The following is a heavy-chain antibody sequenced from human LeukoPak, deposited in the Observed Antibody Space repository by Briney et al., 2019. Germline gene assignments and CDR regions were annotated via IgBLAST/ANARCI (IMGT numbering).Heavy chain of an antibody. D-gene: IGHD3-10*01. CDR2: INHSRST. CDR3: ARRDGSGSRNWFDP. J-gene: IGHJ5*02. V-gene: IGHV4-34*01. Sequence: SETLSLTCAVYGGSFSGYYWSWIRQPPGKGLEWIGEINHSRSTNYNPSLKSRVTISVDTSKNQFSLKLSSVTAADTAVYYCARRDGSGSRNWFDPWGQGTLVTVSS. CDR1: GGSFSGYY.